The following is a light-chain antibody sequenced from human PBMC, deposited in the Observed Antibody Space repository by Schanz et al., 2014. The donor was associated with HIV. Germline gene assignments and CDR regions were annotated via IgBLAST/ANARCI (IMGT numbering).Light chain of an antibody. CDR3: SSYAGSYSNWV. CDR2: DVS. J-gene: IGLJ3*02. Sequence: QSALTQPASVSGSPGQSITISCTGTSSDVGGYNYVSWYQQHPGKAPKLMIYDVSNRPSGVSNRFSGSKSGNTASLTISGLQAEDEGDYYCSSYAGSYSNWVFGGGTKLTVL. V-gene: IGLV2-14*03. CDR1: SSDVGGYNY.